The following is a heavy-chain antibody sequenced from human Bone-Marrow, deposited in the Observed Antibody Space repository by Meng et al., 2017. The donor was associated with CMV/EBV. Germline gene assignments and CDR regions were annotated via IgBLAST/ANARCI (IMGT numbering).Heavy chain of an antibody. V-gene: IGHV1-2*06. J-gene: IGHJ4*02. CDR2: INPKSAGT. CDR1: GYTFVGQY. Sequence: GQVGKVGGEAKKPGASVKVSCKTSGYTFVGQYIQWVRPAPGQGLEWMGRINPKSAGTDYVEKFQGRVTMTRDTSNTIVYMELSRLTADDTAVYYCTRTWIDSFTPDFDYWGQGSLVTVSS. D-gene: IGHD2-2*03. CDR3: TRTWIDSFTPDFDY.